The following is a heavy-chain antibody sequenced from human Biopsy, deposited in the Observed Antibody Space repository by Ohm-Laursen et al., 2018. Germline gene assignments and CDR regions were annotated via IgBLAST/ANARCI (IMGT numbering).Heavy chain of an antibody. V-gene: IGHV3-23*01. Sequence: SLRLSCAASGFNFSTYGMVWVRQATGSGLEWVSAIIGSGDKTYYADSVEGRFTISRDNSENTLLLQLNSVRAEDTAIYYCARSRGWYDYWGQGTLVTVSS. CDR3: ARSRGWYDY. D-gene: IGHD6-19*01. CDR1: GFNFSTYG. J-gene: IGHJ4*02. CDR2: IIGSGDKT.